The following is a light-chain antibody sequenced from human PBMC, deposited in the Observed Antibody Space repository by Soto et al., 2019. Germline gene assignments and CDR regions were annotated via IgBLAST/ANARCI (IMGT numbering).Light chain of an antibody. Sequence: EVELTQSPGTRAVSGGEGATLACRASKTVRNSYLAWYQQKPGQAPRLLIYDASSRATGIPDRFSGGGSGTDFTLTISRLQPDDFAMYYCQHFSSYPDTFGQGTMV. V-gene: IGKV3-20*01. CDR3: QHFSSYPDT. CDR1: KTVRNSY. CDR2: DAS. J-gene: IGKJ1*01.